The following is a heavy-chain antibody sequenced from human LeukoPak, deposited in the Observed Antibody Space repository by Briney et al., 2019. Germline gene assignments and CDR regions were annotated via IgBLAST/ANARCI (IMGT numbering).Heavy chain of an antibody. D-gene: IGHD3-3*01. V-gene: IGHV4-34*01. Sequence: SETLSLTCAVYGGSFSGYYWSWIRQPPGKGLEWIGEINHGGSTNYNPSLKSRVTISVDTSKNQFSLKLSSVTAADTAVYYCARARFGDFWSGSIGRDWFDPWGQGTLVTVSS. J-gene: IGHJ5*02. CDR1: GGSFSGYY. CDR3: ARARFGDFWSGSIGRDWFDP. CDR2: INHGGST.